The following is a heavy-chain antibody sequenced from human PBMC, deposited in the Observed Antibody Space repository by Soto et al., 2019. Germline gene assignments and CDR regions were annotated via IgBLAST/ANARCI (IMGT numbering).Heavy chain of an antibody. Sequence: EVQLVESGGGLVQPGGSLKLSCAASGFTFSGSAMHWVRQASGKGLEWVGRIRSKGNNYATAYGASLKGRFTISRDDSKNTAYLQMNSLNTEDTAVYYCSRQASDFWIGKPQYYMDVWGKGTTVTVSS. CDR1: GFTFSGSA. J-gene: IGHJ6*03. D-gene: IGHD3-3*01. CDR2: IRSKGNNYAT. V-gene: IGHV3-73*01. CDR3: SRQASDFWIGKPQYYMDV.